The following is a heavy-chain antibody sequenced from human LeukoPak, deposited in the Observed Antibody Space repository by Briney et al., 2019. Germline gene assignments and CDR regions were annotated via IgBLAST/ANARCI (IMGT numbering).Heavy chain of an antibody. CDR3: AREVSYSSGLDFDY. D-gene: IGHD6-19*01. CDR1: GFTFSSYW. Sequence: GGSLRLSCAASGFTFSSYWMHWVRQAPGKGLVWVSRINGDGRSTSYADSVKGRFTISRDNAENTLYLQMNSLRAEDTAVYYCAREVSYSSGLDFDYWGQGTLVTVSS. V-gene: IGHV3-74*01. CDR2: INGDGRST. J-gene: IGHJ4*02.